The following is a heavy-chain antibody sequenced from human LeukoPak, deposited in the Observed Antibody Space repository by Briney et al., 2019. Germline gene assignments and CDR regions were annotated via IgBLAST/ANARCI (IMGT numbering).Heavy chain of an antibody. CDR3: AREFTYSQYYYYYYGMDV. CDR2: ISAYNGNT. D-gene: IGHD2-21*01. CDR1: GYTFTSYG. J-gene: IGHJ6*02. V-gene: IGHV1-18*01. Sequence: GASVKVSCKASGYTFTSYGISWVRQAPGQGLEWTGWISAYNGNTNCAQKLQGRVTMTTDTSTSTAYMELRSLRSDDTAVYYCAREFTYSQYYYYYYGMDVWGQGTTVAVSS.